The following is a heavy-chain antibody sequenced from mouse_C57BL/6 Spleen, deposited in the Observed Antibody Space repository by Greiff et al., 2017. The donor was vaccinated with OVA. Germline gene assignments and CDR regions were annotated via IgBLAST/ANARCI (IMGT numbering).Heavy chain of an antibody. CDR3: ARLRSGSPYYAMDY. D-gene: IGHD3-2*02. CDR1: GFTFSDYY. J-gene: IGHJ4*01. Sequence: EVQLVESGGGLVQPGGSLKLSCAASGFTFSDYYMYWVRQTPEKRLEWVAYISNGGGSTYYPDTAKGRFTISRDNAKNTLYLQMSRLKSEDTAMYYCARLRSGSPYYAMDYWGQGTSVTVSS. V-gene: IGHV5-12*01. CDR2: ISNGGGST.